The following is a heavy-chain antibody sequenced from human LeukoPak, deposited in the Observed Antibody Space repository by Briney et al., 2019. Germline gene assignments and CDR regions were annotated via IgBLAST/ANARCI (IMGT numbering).Heavy chain of an antibody. D-gene: IGHD3-22*01. J-gene: IGHJ5*01. CDR2: INHRGST. V-gene: IGHV4-34*01. CDR3: ARGRGREVIITTSRRSFWFDS. Sequence: PSETLSLTCAVYGGSFSSYYWSWIRQPPGKGLEWIGEINHRGSTNYKPSLKSRGTISSDKCKNQLSLKLSSVPAADTAVYYCARGRGREVIITTSRRSFWFDSWGQGALVTVSS. CDR1: GGSFSSYY.